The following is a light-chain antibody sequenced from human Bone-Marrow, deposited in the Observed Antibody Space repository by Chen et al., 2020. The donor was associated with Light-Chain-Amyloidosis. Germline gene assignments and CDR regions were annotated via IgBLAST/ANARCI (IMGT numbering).Light chain of an antibody. CDR1: SSDVGGDNH. CDR2: EVT. J-gene: IGLJ1*01. CDR3: SSYTITNTLV. Sequence: QSALTHPASVSGSPGRSITTSCPGTSSDVGGDNHVSWYQQHPDKAPKLMIYEVTNRPSWVPDRFSGSKSDNTASLTISGLQTEDEADYFCSSYTITNTLVFGSGTRVTVL. V-gene: IGLV2-14*01.